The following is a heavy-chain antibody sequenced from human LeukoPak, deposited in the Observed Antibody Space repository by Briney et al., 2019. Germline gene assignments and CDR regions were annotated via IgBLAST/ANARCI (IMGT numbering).Heavy chain of an antibody. CDR1: GFTFSDYP. V-gene: IGHV3-23*01. D-gene: IGHD2-15*01. Sequence: GGSLRLSCAASGFTFSDYPMSWVGLAPGKGLEWVSTISGSGGSTYYADSVKGRLTISRDNSKNTLYLQMNSLRAEDAALYYCAKPPGYCSGGSCYSPFDYWGQGTLVTVSS. J-gene: IGHJ4*02. CDR2: ISGSGGST. CDR3: AKPPGYCSGGSCYSPFDY.